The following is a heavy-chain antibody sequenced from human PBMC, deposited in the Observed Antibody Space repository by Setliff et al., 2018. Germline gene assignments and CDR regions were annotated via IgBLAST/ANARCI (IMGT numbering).Heavy chain of an antibody. CDR3: ARLPGYCNGGNCYGYYTFDI. J-gene: IGHJ3*02. CDR1: GDSISSSSYY. Sequence: PSETLSLTCSVSGDSISSSSYYWGWIRQPPGKGLEWIGSINYSGITYYSPSLESRVIVSVDTSKNQFSLKLSSVTAADTAVYYCARLPGYCNGGNCYGYYTFDIWGQGTMVTVS. CDR2: INYSGIT. D-gene: IGHD2-15*01. V-gene: IGHV4-39*01.